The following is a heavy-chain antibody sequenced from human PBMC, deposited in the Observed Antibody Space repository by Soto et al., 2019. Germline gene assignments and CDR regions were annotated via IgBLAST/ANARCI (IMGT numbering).Heavy chain of an antibody. Sequence: QVQLVESGGGVVQPGTSLRLSCKASGFIFSDYLIHWVRQAPGKGLEWLAVLSFDATAEYYAASTRGRFTISRDIPKSTTYLVINNVRREDTAMYYCARVATRLQSMEVLEYWGQGTLVTVPS. CDR2: LSFDATAE. V-gene: IGHV3-30*03. D-gene: IGHD2-21*02. J-gene: IGHJ4*02. CDR3: ARVATRLQSMEVLEY. CDR1: GFIFSDYL.